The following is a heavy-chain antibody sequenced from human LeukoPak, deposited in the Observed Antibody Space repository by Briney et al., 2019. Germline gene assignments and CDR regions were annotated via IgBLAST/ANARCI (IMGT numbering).Heavy chain of an antibody. J-gene: IGHJ6*03. CDR3: ARGELLGSSSYYYYYYYMDV. D-gene: IGHD6-6*01. Sequence: ASVKVSCKASGYTFTNYYMNWVRRDLGQGLEWMGMINPSAGSTYYAQTFQGRVTMTGDVSASTVFMELGSLRSEDTAVYYCARGELLGSSSYYYYYYYMDVWGKGTSVTVSS. V-gene: IGHV1-46*01. CDR1: GYTFTNYY. CDR2: INPSAGST.